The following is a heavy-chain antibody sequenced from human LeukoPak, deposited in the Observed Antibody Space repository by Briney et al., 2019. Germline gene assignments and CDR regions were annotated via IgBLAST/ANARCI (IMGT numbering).Heavy chain of an antibody. V-gene: IGHV1-46*01. Sequence: ASVKVSCKASGYTFTSYYMHWVRQAPGQGLELMGIINPSGGSTSYAQKFQGRVTMTRDTSTSTVYMGLSSLRSEDTAVYYCARSANVLFDYWGQGTLVTVSS. CDR3: ARSANVLFDY. D-gene: IGHD4/OR15-4a*01. CDR1: GYTFTSYY. J-gene: IGHJ4*02. CDR2: INPSGGST.